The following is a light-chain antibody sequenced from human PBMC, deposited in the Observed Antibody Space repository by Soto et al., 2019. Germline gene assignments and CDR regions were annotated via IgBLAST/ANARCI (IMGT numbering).Light chain of an antibody. CDR1: QTMTRA. V-gene: IGKV3-15*01. J-gene: IGKJ1*01. CDR3: QQYNNWPPWT. Sequence: EIVLMQSPGTLSLSPGERATLSCRASQTMTRAYLAWYQQKPGQAPRLLIYGASTRATGIPARFSGSGSGTEFTLTISSLQSEDFAVYYCQQYNNWPPWTFGQGTKVDIK. CDR2: GAS.